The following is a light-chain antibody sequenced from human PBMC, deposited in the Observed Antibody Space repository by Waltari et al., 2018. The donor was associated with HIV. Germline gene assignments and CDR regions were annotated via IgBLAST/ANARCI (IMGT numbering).Light chain of an antibody. J-gene: IGLJ1*01. Sequence: SYELTQPPSVSVSPGQTARITCSGDALPNQFAFWYQQKPGQAPVLVIYKDNERPSGIPERFSGSSSGTTVRLTISGVQAEDEADYYCQSADSSGTYYVFGAGTKVTVL. CDR2: KDN. V-gene: IGLV3-25*03. CDR3: QSADSSGTYYV. CDR1: ALPNQF.